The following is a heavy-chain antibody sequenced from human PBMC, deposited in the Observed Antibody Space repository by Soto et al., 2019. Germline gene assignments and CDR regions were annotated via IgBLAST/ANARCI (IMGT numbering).Heavy chain of an antibody. J-gene: IGHJ6*02. D-gene: IGHD1-26*01. V-gene: IGHV1-69*12. CDR3: ARMLWELLGIGYYYGMDV. CDR1: GGTFSSYA. CDR2: IIPIFGTA. Sequence: QVQLVQSGAEVKKPGSSVKVSCKASGGTFSSYAISWVRQAPGQGLEWMGGIIPIFGTANYAKKFQGRVTITADDSTSTAYMELSSLRSEDTAVYYCARMLWELLGIGYYYGMDVWGQGTTVTVSS.